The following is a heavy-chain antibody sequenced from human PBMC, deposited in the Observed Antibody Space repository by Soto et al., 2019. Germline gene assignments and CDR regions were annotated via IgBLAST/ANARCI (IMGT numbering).Heavy chain of an antibody. J-gene: IGHJ6*03. CDR2: ISSRSTTI. CDR1: GFTFSTSS. V-gene: IGHV3-48*01. CDR3: ARGGGSGDYYYMDV. D-gene: IGHD3-16*01. Sequence: LRLSCSASGFTFSTSSMNWVRQAPGKGLEWVSYISSRSTTIYNADSVKGRFTISRDNTKKSLYLQMNKLRAEDMAVYYCARGGGSGDYYYMDVWGKGTTVTVSS.